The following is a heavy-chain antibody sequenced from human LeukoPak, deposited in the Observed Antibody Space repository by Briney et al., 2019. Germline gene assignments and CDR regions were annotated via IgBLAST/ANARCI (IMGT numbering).Heavy chain of an antibody. Sequence: KPSQTLSLTCTVSGGSISSVDYYWSWIRQPPGKGLEWIGFIYHTGSSPYTPSLTSLVTLPVETSNNPCSLSLRAVTAADTAVYFCGRESRIVGTTSVWYYFDYWGQGTLVTVSS. V-gene: IGHV4-30-4*01. J-gene: IGHJ4*02. CDR1: GGSISSVDYY. CDR3: GRESRIVGTTSVWYYFDY. CDR2: IYHTGSS. D-gene: IGHD1-26*01.